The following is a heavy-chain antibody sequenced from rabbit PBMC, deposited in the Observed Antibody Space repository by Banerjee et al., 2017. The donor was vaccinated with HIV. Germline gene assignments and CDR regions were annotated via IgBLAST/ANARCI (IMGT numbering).Heavy chain of an antibody. J-gene: IGHJ3*01. D-gene: IGHD1-1*01. Sequence: QSLEESGGDLVKPGASLTLTCTAFGFSFSSNEIIWVRQAPGKGLEWIGSIYTGSGSTHYASWAKGRFTVSKTSSTTVTLQMTSLTAADTATYFCARCAGLSGDYNFDLWGQGTLVTVS. V-gene: IGHV1S40*01. CDR1: GFSFSSNE. CDR2: IYTGSGST. CDR3: ARCAGLSGDYNFDL.